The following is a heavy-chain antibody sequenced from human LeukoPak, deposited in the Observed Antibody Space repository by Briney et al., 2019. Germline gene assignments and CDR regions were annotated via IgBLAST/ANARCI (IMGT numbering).Heavy chain of an antibody. V-gene: IGHV3-23*01. Sequence: GGSLRLSCAASGFTFSIYAMSWVRQAPGKGLEWVSTITGSGDNTYYADSVKGRFTISRGNSKNTLYLQMNNLRAEDTAVYSCAKDLYYYYMDVWGKGTTVTVSS. CDR3: AKDLYYYYMDV. CDR2: ITGSGDNT. CDR1: GFTFSIYA. J-gene: IGHJ6*03.